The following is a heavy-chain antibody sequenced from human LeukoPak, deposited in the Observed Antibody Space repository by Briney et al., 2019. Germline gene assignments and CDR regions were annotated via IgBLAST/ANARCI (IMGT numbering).Heavy chain of an antibody. CDR3: ARAPSYYEIPYYFDY. CDR2: INPHTGDT. D-gene: IGHD3-22*01. J-gene: IGHJ4*02. Sequence: GASVNVSCKASGYTFTGYYIHWVRQAPGQGLEWLGWINPHTGDTYHAQKFQGRVTITSDASVNTAYMDLSGLIFDDTAVYYCARAPSYYEIPYYFDYWGQGTLVTVSS. V-gene: IGHV1-2*02. CDR1: GYTFTGYY.